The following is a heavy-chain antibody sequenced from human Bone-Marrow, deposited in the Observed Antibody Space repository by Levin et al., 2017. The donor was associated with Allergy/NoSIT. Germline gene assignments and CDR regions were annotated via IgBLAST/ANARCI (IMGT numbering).Heavy chain of an antibody. D-gene: IGHD4-17*01. CDR3: ARRAPYGDDTYFDY. Sequence: PGGSLRLSCAASGFSLSGFDMSWVRQAPGKGPEWISFISSGGSTTYYADSVEGRFTISRDNAKNSLSLQMTSLRAEDTALYYCARRAPYGDDTYFDYWGQGALVTVSS. CDR2: ISSGGSTT. V-gene: IGHV3-48*03. CDR1: GFSLSGFD. J-gene: IGHJ4*02.